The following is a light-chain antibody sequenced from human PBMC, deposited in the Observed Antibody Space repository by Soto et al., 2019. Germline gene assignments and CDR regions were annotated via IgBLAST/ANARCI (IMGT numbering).Light chain of an antibody. V-gene: IGKV3-15*01. CDR2: GAS. Sequence: EVVMTQSPATLSVSPGERATLSCRASQSVSSNLAWYQQKPGQAPRLLIYGASTRATDIPARFSGSGSGTEFPLTISSLQSEDFAVYYCQQYNNWPPLTFGGGTKVEIK. CDR3: QQYNNWPPLT. CDR1: QSVSSN. J-gene: IGKJ4*01.